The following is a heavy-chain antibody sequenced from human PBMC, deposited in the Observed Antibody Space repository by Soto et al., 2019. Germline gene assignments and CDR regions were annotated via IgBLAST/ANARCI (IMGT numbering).Heavy chain of an antibody. Sequence: QVPVVQSGTEVKKPGASVKVSCKASGYTFTNYGISWVRQAPGQGLEWMGWISAYNGNTNYAQIFQGRVTLTTDTSTTTAYMDLRSLRSDDTAVYYCARGDSSSGLDPWGQGTLVTVSS. D-gene: IGHD6-6*01. CDR2: ISAYNGNT. CDR3: ARGDSSSGLDP. V-gene: IGHV1-18*01. CDR1: GYTFTNYG. J-gene: IGHJ5*02.